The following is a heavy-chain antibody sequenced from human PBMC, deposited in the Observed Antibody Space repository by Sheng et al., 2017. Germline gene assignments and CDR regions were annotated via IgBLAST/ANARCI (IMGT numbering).Heavy chain of an antibody. Sequence: EVQLVESGGSVVQPGGSLRLSCAASGFTFDDFGMHWVRQVPGKGLEWVSFINWDGSDTCYGDSVKGRFTVSRDNRKSSLSLQMLGLRPEDTAFYYCIKDLRTHFYGMDVWGRGTRSSS. CDR1: GFTFDDFG. CDR3: IKDLRTHFYGMDV. V-gene: IGHV3-43D*04. CDR2: INWDGSDT. J-gene: IGHJ6*02.